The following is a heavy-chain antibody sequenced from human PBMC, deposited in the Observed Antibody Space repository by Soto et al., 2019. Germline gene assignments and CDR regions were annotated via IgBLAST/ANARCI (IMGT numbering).Heavy chain of an antibody. J-gene: IGHJ6*02. CDR1: GYTFTSYA. Sequence: QVQLVQSGAEEKKPGASVKVSCKASGYTFTSYAMHWVRQAPGQRLEWMGWINAGNGNTKYSQKFQGRVTITRDTSASTAYMELSSLRSEDTAVYYCARERTMLRGPRPGYYGMDVWGQGTTVTVSS. CDR3: ARERTMLRGPRPGYYGMDV. V-gene: IGHV1-3*05. CDR2: INAGNGNT. D-gene: IGHD3-10*01.